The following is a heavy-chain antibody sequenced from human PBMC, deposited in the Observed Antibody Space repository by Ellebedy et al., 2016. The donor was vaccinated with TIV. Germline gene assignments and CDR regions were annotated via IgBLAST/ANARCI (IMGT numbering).Heavy chain of an antibody. D-gene: IGHD3-9*01. CDR1: GGSISSFY. CDR3: AASPLDPLNPPL. J-gene: IGHJ4*01. V-gene: IGHV4-34*01. CDR2: IDHSGIL. Sequence: MPSETLSLTCTVSGGSISSFYWNWIRQSPGNGLEWIGEIDHSGILNYNPSLASRVTISVDTSKNQISLRLSSLTAADTAVYYCAASPLDPLNPPLWGHGTLVTVSS.